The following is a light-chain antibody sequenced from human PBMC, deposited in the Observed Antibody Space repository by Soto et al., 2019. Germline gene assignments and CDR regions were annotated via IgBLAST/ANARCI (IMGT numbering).Light chain of an antibody. Sequence: QSALTQPASVSGSPGQSITISCTGTSSDVGSYNLVSWYQQHPGKAPKLMIYEGNKRPSGVSNRFSGSKSANTASLTISGPQTEDEADYYCCSYAGTNTFVFGTGTKPTVL. V-gene: IGLV2-23*01. CDR1: SSDVGSYNL. CDR2: EGN. J-gene: IGLJ1*01. CDR3: CSYAGTNTFV.